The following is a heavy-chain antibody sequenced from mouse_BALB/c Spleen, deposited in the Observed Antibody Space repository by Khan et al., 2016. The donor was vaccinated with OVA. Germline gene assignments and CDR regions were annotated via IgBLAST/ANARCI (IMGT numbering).Heavy chain of an antibody. D-gene: IGHD2-13*01. Sequence: EVELVESGGGLVKPGGSLKLSCAASGFTFSDYYMYWGRQTPEKRLEWVATISDGGTYLYYPDSVKGRFTISRDNAKNSLYLQMSSLKSDDTAMYYCVRCYYGDPFAHWGQGTLVTVSA. CDR2: ISDGGTYL. CDR3: VRCYYGDPFAH. CDR1: GFTFSDYY. J-gene: IGHJ3*01. V-gene: IGHV5-4*02.